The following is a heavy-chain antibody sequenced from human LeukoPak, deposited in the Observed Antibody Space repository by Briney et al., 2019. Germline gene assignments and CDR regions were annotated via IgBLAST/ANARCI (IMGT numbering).Heavy chain of an antibody. Sequence: GRSPTLPCAASGFTFSSDWMSWDRPAPGKKLEMVTNINQVGSEKYYVASVKGRFTIYRDNAKNSRYLQMNSLRAEDTAVYYCARDRVLYYYGSGSHYFDYWGQGTLVTVSS. CDR3: ARDRVLYYYGSGSHYFDY. J-gene: IGHJ4*02. CDR1: GFTFSSDW. V-gene: IGHV3-7*01. D-gene: IGHD3-10*01. CDR2: INQVGSEK.